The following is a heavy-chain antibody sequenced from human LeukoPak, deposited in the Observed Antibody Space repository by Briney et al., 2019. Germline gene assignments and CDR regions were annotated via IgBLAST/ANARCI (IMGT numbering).Heavy chain of an antibody. D-gene: IGHD2/OR15-2a*01. Sequence: GSLRLSSAAAGVHFLDFSMHSVRQVPGKGLEWVSLVIGDGDTTHYADSVKGRFTISRDNNKNSLFLQMNSLRVEDTAFYYCAKGNNSLSFNFDYWGQGALVTVSS. CDR1: GVHFLDFS. CDR3: AKGNNSLSFNFDY. CDR2: VIGDGDTT. J-gene: IGHJ4*02. V-gene: IGHV3-43*02.